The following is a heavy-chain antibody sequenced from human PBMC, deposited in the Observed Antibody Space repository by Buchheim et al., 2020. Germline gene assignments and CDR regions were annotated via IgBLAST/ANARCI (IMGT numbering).Heavy chain of an antibody. V-gene: IGHV4-31*03. D-gene: IGHD4-11*01. J-gene: IGHJ4*02. CDR2: IYYSGIT. Sequence: QVQLQESGPGLVKPSQTLSLTCTVSGGSISSVGYYWSWIRQHPGKGLEWIGFIYYSGITYYNPSLKGRVTISVETSTNQFYLNLSSVTAADTAVYYCARGTVTNYVATLSDYWGQGTL. CDR3: ARGTVTNYVATLSDY. CDR1: GGSISSVGYY.